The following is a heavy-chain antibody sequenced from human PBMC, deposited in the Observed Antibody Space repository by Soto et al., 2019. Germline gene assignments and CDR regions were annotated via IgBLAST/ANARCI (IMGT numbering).Heavy chain of an antibody. J-gene: IGHJ4*02. CDR3: AKERATTTAFDY. D-gene: IGHD4-17*01. CDR1: GFTFSRDG. Sequence: PGWSLRLSCAASGFTFSRDGMSWVRQAPGKGLEWVSLITDNGGSTYYADSVKGRFTISRDNTKNTLFLQMNSLRAEDTAVYYCAKERATTTAFDYWGQGALVTGSS. CDR2: ITDNGGST. V-gene: IGHV3-23*01.